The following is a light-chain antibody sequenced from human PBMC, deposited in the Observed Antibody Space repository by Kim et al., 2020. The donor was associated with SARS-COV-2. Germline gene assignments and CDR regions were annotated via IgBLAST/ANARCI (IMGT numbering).Light chain of an antibody. CDR1: QSISTY. V-gene: IGKV1-5*03. CDR2: RAS. J-gene: IGKJ1*01. CDR3: QQYNSYFT. Sequence: SASVGDRVTIACLASQSISTYLAWYQHKPGKAPKVLIYRASTLGSGVPSRFSGSGSGTDFTLTISGLQPDDFAFYYCQQYNSYFTFGQGTKVDIK.